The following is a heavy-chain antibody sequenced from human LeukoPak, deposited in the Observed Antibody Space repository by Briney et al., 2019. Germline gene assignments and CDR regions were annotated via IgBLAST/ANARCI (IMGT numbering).Heavy chain of an antibody. Sequence: GASVKGSCKASGYTFTSYYMHWVRQAPGQGLEWMGWINPNSGGTNYAQKFQGRVTMTRDTSISTAYMELSRLRSDDTAVYYCARGVGHCSSTSCYTDWGQGTLVTVSS. J-gene: IGHJ4*02. CDR2: INPNSGGT. V-gene: IGHV1-2*02. CDR1: GYTFTSYY. CDR3: ARGVGHCSSTSCYTD. D-gene: IGHD2-2*02.